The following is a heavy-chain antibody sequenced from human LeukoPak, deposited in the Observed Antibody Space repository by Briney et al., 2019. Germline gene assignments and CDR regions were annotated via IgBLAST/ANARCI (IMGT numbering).Heavy chain of an antibody. V-gene: IGHV4-34*01. D-gene: IGHD3-22*01. J-gene: IGHJ4*02. Sequence: PSETLSLTCAVYGGSFSGYYWSWIRQPPGKGLEWIGEINHSGSTNYSPSLKSRVTISVDTSKNQFSLKLSSVTAADTAVYYCARSAHSGYIDYWGQGTLVTVSS. CDR2: INHSGST. CDR1: GGSFSGYY. CDR3: ARSAHSGYIDY.